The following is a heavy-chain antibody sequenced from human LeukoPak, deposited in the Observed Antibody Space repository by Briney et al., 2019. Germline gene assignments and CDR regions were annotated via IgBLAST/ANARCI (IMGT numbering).Heavy chain of an antibody. J-gene: IGHJ4*02. Sequence: PSETLSLTCIVSGGSISSNNYYWGWIRQPPGKGLEWIGSIYYSGSTYYNPSLKSRVTISVDTPKNQFSLKLSSVTATDTAVYYCATRIAVAGNYFDYWGQGNLVTVSS. CDR1: GGSISSNNYY. CDR2: IYYSGST. D-gene: IGHD6-19*01. V-gene: IGHV4-39*01. CDR3: ATRIAVAGNYFDY.